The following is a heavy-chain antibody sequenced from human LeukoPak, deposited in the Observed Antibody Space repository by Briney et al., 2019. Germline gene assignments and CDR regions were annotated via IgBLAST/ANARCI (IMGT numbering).Heavy chain of an antibody. D-gene: IGHD4/OR15-4a*01. CDR3: AGLVLTYAFDI. J-gene: IGHJ3*02. Sequence: SETLSLTCTVSGGSTRSYYWSWIRQSPGKGLEWIGYFYYSGSTNYNPALTSRVTMSVDTSKNQFSLKLSSVTAADTAVYYCAGLVLTYAFDIWGQGTMVTVSS. V-gene: IGHV4-59*01. CDR1: GGSTRSYY. CDR2: FYYSGST.